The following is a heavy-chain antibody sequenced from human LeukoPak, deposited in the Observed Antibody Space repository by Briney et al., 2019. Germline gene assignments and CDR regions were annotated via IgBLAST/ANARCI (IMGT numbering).Heavy chain of an antibody. D-gene: IGHD6-13*01. CDR2: IRQDGSEK. CDR3: ASYNSRTGEFDP. CDR1: GFTFSRNW. Sequence: GGSLRLSCAASGFTFSRNWMTWVRQAPGKGLEWVANIRQDGSEKYYVDSVKGRFTISRDNAKNTLYLQMNSLRDEDTAVYYCASYNSRTGEFDPWGQGTLVTVSS. V-gene: IGHV3-7*02. J-gene: IGHJ5*02.